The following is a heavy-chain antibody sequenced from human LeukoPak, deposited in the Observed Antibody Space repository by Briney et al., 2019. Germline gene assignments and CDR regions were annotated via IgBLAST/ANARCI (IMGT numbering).Heavy chain of an antibody. D-gene: IGHD3-10*01. CDR1: GYTFTSYA. V-gene: IGHV1-3*01. J-gene: IGHJ4*02. CDR2: INAGNGNT. Sequence: ASVKVSCKASGYTFTSYAMHWVRQAPGQRLEWMGWINAGNGNTKYSQKFQGRVTITRDTSASTAYMELSSLRSEDTAVYYCASMVRGVNDFDYWGQGTLVTVSS. CDR3: ASMVRGVNDFDY.